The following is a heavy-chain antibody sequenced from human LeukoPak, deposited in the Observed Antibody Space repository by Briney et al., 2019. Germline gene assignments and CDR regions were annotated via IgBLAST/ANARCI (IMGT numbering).Heavy chain of an antibody. V-gene: IGHV3-7*01. CDR3: ARAWSSSSSPTDY. CDR1: GFTFSSYW. Sequence: GGSLRLSCAASGFTFSSYWMSWVRQAPGKGLEWVANIKQDGSEKYYVYSVKGGFTISRDNAKNSLYLQMNSLRAEDTAVYYCARAWSSSSSPTDYWGQGTLVNVSS. J-gene: IGHJ4*02. D-gene: IGHD6-6*01. CDR2: IKQDGSEK.